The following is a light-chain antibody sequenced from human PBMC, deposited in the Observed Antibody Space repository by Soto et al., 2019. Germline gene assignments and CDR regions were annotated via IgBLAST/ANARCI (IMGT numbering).Light chain of an antibody. CDR1: QSISSY. V-gene: IGKV1-39*01. CDR3: QQSYSTLRT. Sequence: DIHVTQSPSSLSASVGDRVTITCRASQSISSYLNWYQQKPGKAPKLLIYAASSLQSGVPSRFSGSASGTDFTLTISSLQPEDFATYYCQQSYSTLRTFGQGTKVDI. J-gene: IGKJ1*01. CDR2: AAS.